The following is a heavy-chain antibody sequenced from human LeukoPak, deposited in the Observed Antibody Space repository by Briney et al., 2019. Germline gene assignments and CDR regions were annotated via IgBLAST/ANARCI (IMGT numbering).Heavy chain of an antibody. D-gene: IGHD6-13*01. CDR1: GFTFYDYG. CDR2: INWSGGST. Sequence: PGGSLRLYCAASGFTFYDYGMSWVRQAPGKGREWVSGINWSGGSTGYADSVKGRFTISRDTAKDSLYLQMKSLSDEDTAFYYCARVGQLTPYYYYMDVWGKGTTVTVSS. J-gene: IGHJ6*03. V-gene: IGHV3-20*04. CDR3: ARVGQLTPYYYYMDV.